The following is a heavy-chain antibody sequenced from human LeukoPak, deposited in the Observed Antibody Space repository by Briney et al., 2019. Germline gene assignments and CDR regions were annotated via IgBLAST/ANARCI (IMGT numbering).Heavy chain of an antibody. CDR1: DGSISSYY. D-gene: IGHD6-13*01. J-gene: IGHJ4*02. CDR3: ARWGAAGTGSFDY. V-gene: IGHV4-59*01. CDR2: IYYSGST. Sequence: PSETLSLTCTVSDGSISSYYWSWIRQPPGKGLEWIGYIYYSGSTNYNPSLKSRVTISVDTSKNQFSLKLSSVTAADTAVYYCARWGAAGTGSFDYWGQGTLVTVSS.